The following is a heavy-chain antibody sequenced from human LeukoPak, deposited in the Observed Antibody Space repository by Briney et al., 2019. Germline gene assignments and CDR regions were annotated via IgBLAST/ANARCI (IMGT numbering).Heavy chain of an antibody. Sequence: GGSLRPSCAASGFTFSSYSMNWVRQAPGKGLEWVSSINSSSSYIYYADSVKGRFTISRDNAKNSLYLQMNSLRAEDTAVYYCASPIAAAGSWGQGTLVTVSS. CDR3: ASPIAAAGS. J-gene: IGHJ5*02. V-gene: IGHV3-21*01. CDR1: GFTFSSYS. D-gene: IGHD6-13*01. CDR2: INSSSSYI.